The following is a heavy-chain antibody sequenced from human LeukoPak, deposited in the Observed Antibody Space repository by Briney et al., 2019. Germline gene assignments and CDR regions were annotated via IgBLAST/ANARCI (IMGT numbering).Heavy chain of an antibody. CDR1: EVTFSNYW. V-gene: IGHV3-7*01. CDR3: ARTRLYDSSSLYRDFDC. J-gene: IGHJ4*02. CDR2: IKEDGSEK. Sequence: GGSLRLSCVASEVTFSNYWMNGVRQPPGKGLEGVANIKEDGSEKYYVDSVKGRFTISRDNAKNSLYLQMNSLRAEDTAVYYCARTRLYDSSSLYRDFDCWGQGTLVTVSS. D-gene: IGHD3-22*01.